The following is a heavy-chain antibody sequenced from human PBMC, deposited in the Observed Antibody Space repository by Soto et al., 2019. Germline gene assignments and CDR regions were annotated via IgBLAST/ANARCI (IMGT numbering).Heavy chain of an antibody. J-gene: IGHJ4*02. Sequence: GRSLRLSCSAAGFTFTSYAMSWVRQAPGKGLEWVSGISGSGGDTKNADSVKGRFTISRDNFKNMLYLQMNSLRAEDTAVYYCAKHDFCTLHKTALDSWGQGTLVTGSS. CDR1: GFTFTSYA. D-gene: IGHD3-3*01. CDR2: ISGSGGDT. CDR3: AKHDFCTLHKTALDS. V-gene: IGHV3-23*01.